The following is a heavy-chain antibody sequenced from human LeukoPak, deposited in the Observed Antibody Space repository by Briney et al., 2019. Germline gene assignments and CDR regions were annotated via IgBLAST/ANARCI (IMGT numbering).Heavy chain of an antibody. CDR1: RGSIRTADYY. D-gene: IGHD6-13*01. J-gene: IGHJ5*01. CDR2: IYFSGTP. Sequence: PSETLSLTCTVSRGSIRTADYYWAWVRQPPGEGLEWLGSIYFSGTPYFNPSLKSRVAVSIDTSKNQFSLKVTSVNASDTAVYFCARTSSWYEGAWFDSWGQGTLVTVSS. CDR3: ARTSSWYEGAWFDS. V-gene: IGHV4-39*01.